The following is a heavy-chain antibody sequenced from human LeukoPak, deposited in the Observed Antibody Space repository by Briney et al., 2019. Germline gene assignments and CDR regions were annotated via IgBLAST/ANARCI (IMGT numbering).Heavy chain of an antibody. Sequence: KPSETLSLTCTVSGGSITSGSYYWGWIRQPPGKGLEWIGTIHYRETTYSNPSLKSRVSISIDTSKNQFSLNLSSVAAADTAVFYCASTYFDILTPSYYFDFWGRGTLVTVSS. V-gene: IGHV4-39*01. CDR3: ASTYFDILTPSYYFDF. D-gene: IGHD3-9*01. CDR2: IHYRETT. CDR1: GGSITSGSYY. J-gene: IGHJ4*02.